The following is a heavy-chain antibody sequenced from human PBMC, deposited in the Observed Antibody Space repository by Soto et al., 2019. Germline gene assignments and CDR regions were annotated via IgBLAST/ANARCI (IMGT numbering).Heavy chain of an antibody. CDR1: GGSISSYY. Sequence: PSETLSLTCTVSGGSISSYYWSWIRQPPGKGLEWIGYIYYSGSTNYNPSLKSRVTISVDTSKNQFSLKLSSVTAADTAVYYCAGPYSNLVRGYYYYGMDVWGQGTTVTVSS. CDR3: AGPYSNLVRGYYYYGMDV. V-gene: IGHV4-59*01. J-gene: IGHJ6*02. D-gene: IGHD6-13*01. CDR2: IYYSGST.